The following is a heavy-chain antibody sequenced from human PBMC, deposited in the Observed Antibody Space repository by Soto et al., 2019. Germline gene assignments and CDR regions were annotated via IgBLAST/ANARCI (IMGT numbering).Heavy chain of an antibody. V-gene: IGHV4-4*07. Sequence: PSETLSLTCTVSGVSISSYSWNWIRQPAGKGLEWIGRIYTSGSTNYNPSLKSRVTMSLDTSRNQFSLKLSSVTAADTAVYYCESISYVGGTDYWGQGTLVTVSS. CDR3: ESISYVGGTDY. CDR2: IYTSGST. D-gene: IGHD5-18*01. J-gene: IGHJ4*02. CDR1: GVSISSYS.